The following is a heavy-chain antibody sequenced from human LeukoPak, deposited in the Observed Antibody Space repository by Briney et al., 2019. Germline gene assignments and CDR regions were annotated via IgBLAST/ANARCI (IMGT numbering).Heavy chain of an antibody. J-gene: IGHJ4*02. V-gene: IGHV3-7*01. CDR2: IKQDGSEK. CDR3: ARDRGSSGWYEFDY. CDR1: GFTSSSYW. Sequence: GGSLRISCAASGFTSSSYWMSWVRQAPGKGLEWVANIKQDGSEKYYVDSVKGRFTISRDNAKNSLYLQMNSLRAEDTAVYYCARDRGSSGWYEFDYWGQGTLVTVSS. D-gene: IGHD6-19*01.